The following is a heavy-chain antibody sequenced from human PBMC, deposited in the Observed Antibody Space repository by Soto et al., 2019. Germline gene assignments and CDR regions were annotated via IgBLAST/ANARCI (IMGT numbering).Heavy chain of an antibody. CDR3: ARVSGGTTNY. V-gene: IGHV5-51*03. CDR2: IYPGDSDT. J-gene: IGHJ4*02. D-gene: IGHD1-1*01. CDR1: GYSFTTYW. Sequence: EVQLVQSGAEVKKPGESLKISCKGSGYSFTTYWIGWVRQMPGKGLEWMGLIYPGDSDTRYSPSFQGQVTISVDKSISTAYLQWSGLKAADSDMYYFARVSGGTTNYWGQGTLVTVSS.